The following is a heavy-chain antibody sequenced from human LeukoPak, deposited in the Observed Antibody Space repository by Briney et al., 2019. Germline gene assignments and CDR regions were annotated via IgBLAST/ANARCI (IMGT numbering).Heavy chain of an antibody. CDR2: ISYDGSNK. V-gene: IGHV3-30*04. D-gene: IGHD2-2*02. Sequence: GRSLRLSCAASGFTFSSYAMHWVRQAPGKGLEWVAVISYDGSNKYYADSVKGRFTISRDNSKNTLYLQMNSLGAEDTVVYYCAREGADIVVVPAAIDLDYWGQGTLVTVSS. CDR3: AREGADIVVVPAAIDLDY. CDR1: GFTFSSYA. J-gene: IGHJ4*02.